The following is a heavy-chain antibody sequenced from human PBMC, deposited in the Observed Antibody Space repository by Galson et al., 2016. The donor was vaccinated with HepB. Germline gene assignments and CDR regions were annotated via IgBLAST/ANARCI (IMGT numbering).Heavy chain of an antibody. D-gene: IGHD3-9*01. CDR3: ATNGPQLYFHWLNSFDY. CDR2: ISATGSST. V-gene: IGHV3-23*01. J-gene: IGHJ4*02. CDR1: GFTSSTYA. Sequence: SLRLSCAASGFTSSTYAMSWVRQAPGKGLEWVSAISATGSSTYYADSVKGRFTISKDNSKNTLYLQMNGLGTEDTAIYYCATNGPQLYFHWLNSFDYWGQGTLVTDSS.